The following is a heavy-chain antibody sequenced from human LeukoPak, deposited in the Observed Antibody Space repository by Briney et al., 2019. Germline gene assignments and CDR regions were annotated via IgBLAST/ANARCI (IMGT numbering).Heavy chain of an antibody. CDR2: INHSGST. Sequence: PSETLSLTCAVYGGSFSGYYWSWICQPPGKGLEWIGEINHSGSTNYNPSLKSRVTISVDTSKNQSSLKLSSVTAADTAVYYCARHTYARPFDYWGQGTLVTVSS. V-gene: IGHV4-34*01. CDR1: GGSFSGYY. J-gene: IGHJ4*02. CDR3: ARHTYARPFDY. D-gene: IGHD6-6*01.